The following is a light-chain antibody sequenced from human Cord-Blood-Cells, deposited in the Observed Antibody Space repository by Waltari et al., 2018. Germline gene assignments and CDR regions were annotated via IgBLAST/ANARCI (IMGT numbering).Light chain of an antibody. CDR2: GAS. J-gene: IGKJ4*01. V-gene: IGKV3-20*01. CDR3: QQYGSSPLT. Sequence: EIVLTQSPATLSLCPGERATLSCSASQSVSSSYLAWYQQKPGQATRLLIYGASSRATGIPDRFSGSGSGTDFTLTISRLGPEDFAVYYCQQYGSSPLTFGGGTKVEIK. CDR1: QSVSSSY.